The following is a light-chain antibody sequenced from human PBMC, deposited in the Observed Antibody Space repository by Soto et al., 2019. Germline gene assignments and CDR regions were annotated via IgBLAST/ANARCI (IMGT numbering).Light chain of an antibody. J-gene: IGKJ2*01. Sequence: EIVMTQSPATLSVSPGETVTLSCRASQSVSSNLAWYQQKPGQAPRLLIYAASTRATGIPARFSGSGSGTEFTLAISSLQSEDCAIYYCQQYNNWPPTFTFGQGTMLEIK. CDR1: QSVSSN. V-gene: IGKV3-15*01. CDR3: QQYNNWPPTFT. CDR2: AAS.